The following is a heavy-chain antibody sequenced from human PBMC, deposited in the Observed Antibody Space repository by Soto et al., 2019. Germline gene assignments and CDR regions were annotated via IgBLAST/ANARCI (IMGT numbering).Heavy chain of an antibody. CDR1: GDTFTNYY. V-gene: IGHV1-46*01. Sequence: QVQLMQSGAEVKKPGASVKVSCKASGDTFTNYYIHWVRQAPGQGLEWMGTVNPSGGHTTYAQHFLGRVTMTRDTSTSTLYRELTSLTSDDTAVYYCARGGHVVVVTAALDYWGQGTLVTVSP. D-gene: IGHD2-21*02. CDR3: ARGGHVVVVTAALDY. J-gene: IGHJ4*02. CDR2: VNPSGGHT.